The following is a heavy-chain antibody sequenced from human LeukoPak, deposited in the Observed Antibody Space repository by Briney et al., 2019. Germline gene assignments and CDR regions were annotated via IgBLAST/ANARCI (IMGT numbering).Heavy chain of an antibody. D-gene: IGHD6-6*01. V-gene: IGHV1-2*02. CDR1: GYTFPGYY. J-gene: IGHJ4*02. CDR3: AREHSSSSGKVFDY. Sequence: ASVKVSCKASGYTFPGYYMHWVRQAPGQGLEWMGWINPNSGATNYAQKFQGRVTMTRDTSISAAYMELSRLKSDDTAVYYCAREHSSSSGKVFDYWGQGTLVTVSS. CDR2: INPNSGAT.